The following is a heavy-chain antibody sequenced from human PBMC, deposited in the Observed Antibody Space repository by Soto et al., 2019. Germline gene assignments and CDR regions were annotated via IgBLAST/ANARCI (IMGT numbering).Heavy chain of an antibody. V-gene: IGHV1-69*13. CDR1: GGTFSSYA. Sequence: GASVKVSCKASGGTFSSYAISWVRQAPGQGLEWMGGIIPIFGTANYAQKFQGRVTITADESTSTAYMELSSLRSEDTAVYYCARSQVWGSYRYTQYYFDYWGQGTLVTAPQ. D-gene: IGHD3-16*02. CDR2: IIPIFGTA. CDR3: ARSQVWGSYRYTQYYFDY. J-gene: IGHJ4*02.